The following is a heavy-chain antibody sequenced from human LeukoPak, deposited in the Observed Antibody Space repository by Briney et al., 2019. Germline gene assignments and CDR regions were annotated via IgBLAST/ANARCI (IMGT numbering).Heavy chain of an antibody. CDR3: ARDVEMATTIYYFDY. CDR1: GGSISSSSYY. CDR2: IYYSGST. J-gene: IGHJ4*02. D-gene: IGHD5-24*01. Sequence: SETLSLTCTVSGGSISSSSYYWGWIRQPPGKGLEWIGSIYYSGSTYYNPSLKSRVTISVDTSKNQFSLKLSSVTAADTAVYYCARDVEMATTIYYFDYWGQGTLVTVSS. V-gene: IGHV4-39*07.